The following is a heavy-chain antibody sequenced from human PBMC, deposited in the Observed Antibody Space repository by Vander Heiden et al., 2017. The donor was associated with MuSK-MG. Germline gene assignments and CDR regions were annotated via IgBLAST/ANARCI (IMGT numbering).Heavy chain of an antibody. CDR3: AKVKSGAFDI. D-gene: IGHD6-25*01. V-gene: IGHV3-23*01. Sequence: EVQLLESGGGLVQPGGSLRLSCAASGFTFSSYAMSWVRQAPGKGLEWVSAISGSGGSTDDADSVKGRFTISRDNSKNTLYLQMNSLRAEDTAVYDGAKVKSGAFDIWGQGTMVTVSS. CDR2: ISGSGGST. CDR1: GFTFSSYA. J-gene: IGHJ3*02.